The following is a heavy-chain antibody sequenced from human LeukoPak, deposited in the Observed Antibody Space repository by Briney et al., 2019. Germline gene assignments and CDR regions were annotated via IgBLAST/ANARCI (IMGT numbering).Heavy chain of an antibody. V-gene: IGHV3-30-3*01. CDR3: ARDRSPYSYGSSSY. D-gene: IGHD5-18*01. Sequence: GGSLRLSCAASGFTFSSYAMHWVRQAPGKGLEWVAVISYDGSNKYYADSVKGRFTISRDNSKNTLYLQMNSLRAEDTAVYYCARDRSPYSYGSSSYWGQGTLVTVSS. J-gene: IGHJ4*02. CDR2: ISYDGSNK. CDR1: GFTFSSYA.